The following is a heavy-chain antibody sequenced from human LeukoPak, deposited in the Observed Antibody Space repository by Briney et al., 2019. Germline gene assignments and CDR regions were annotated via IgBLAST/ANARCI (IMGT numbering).Heavy chain of an antibody. J-gene: IGHJ4*02. V-gene: IGHV5-10-1*01. D-gene: IGHD3-22*01. CDR2: IDPSDSYT. Sequence: GESLKISCKGSGYSFTSYWNSWVHQMPGKGLEWMGRIDPSDSYTNYSPSFQGHVTISADKSISTAYLQWSSLKVSDTAMYYCARQVAVSLDDYWGQGSLVTVSS. CDR3: ARQVAVSLDDY. CDR1: GYSFTSYW.